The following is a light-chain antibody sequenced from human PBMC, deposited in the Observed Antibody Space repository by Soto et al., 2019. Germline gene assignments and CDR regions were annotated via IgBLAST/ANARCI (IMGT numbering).Light chain of an antibody. J-gene: IGKJ4*01. V-gene: IGKV3-15*01. CDR1: QSVSSN. CDR2: GAS. Sequence: EIGTKHAAASLCVYPGERGTLSSMASQSVSSNLAWYQQKPVQAPRFLIYGASTRATGIPARFSGSGSGTEFTLTTSSLQSEDLAVYCSPPYNYWPLTFGGGTKVDI. CDR3: PPYNYWPLT.